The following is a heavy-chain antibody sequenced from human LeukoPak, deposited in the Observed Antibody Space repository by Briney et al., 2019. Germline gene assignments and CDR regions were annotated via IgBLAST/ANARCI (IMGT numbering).Heavy chain of an antibody. CDR2: ISRSGSTI. Sequence: GGSLRLSCAASGFTFSSYEMNWVRQAPGKGLEWVSYISRSGSTIYYADSVKGRFTISRDNAKNSLYLQMNSLRAEDTAVYYCARDRCGSGSYYSVDAFDIWGQGTMVTVSS. CDR1: GFTFSSYE. D-gene: IGHD3-10*01. CDR3: ARDRCGSGSYYSVDAFDI. V-gene: IGHV3-48*03. J-gene: IGHJ3*02.